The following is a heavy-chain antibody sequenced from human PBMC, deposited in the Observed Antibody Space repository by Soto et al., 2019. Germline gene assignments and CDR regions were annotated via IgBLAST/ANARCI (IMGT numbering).Heavy chain of an antibody. CDR3: ARGYGPIDY. CDR2: INHSGST. D-gene: IGHD3-10*01. J-gene: IGHJ4*02. V-gene: IGHV4-34*01. Sequence: SETLSLTCAVYGGSFSDYYWSWIRQPPGKGLEWIGEINHSGSTNYSPSLKSRVTISVDTSKNQFFLKLTSVTAADAALYYCARGYGPIDYWGQGTLVNVSS. CDR1: GGSFSDYY.